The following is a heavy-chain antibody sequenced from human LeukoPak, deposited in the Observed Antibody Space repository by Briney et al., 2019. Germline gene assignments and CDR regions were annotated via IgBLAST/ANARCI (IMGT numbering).Heavy chain of an antibody. CDR3: ARVLARWFGDQSRGFDP. V-gene: IGHV1-2*02. CDR1: GYTFTGYY. Sequence: ASVKVSCKASGYTFTGYYMHWVRQAPGQGLEWMGWINPNSGGTNYAQKFQGRVTMTRDTSISTAYMELSRLRSDDTAVYYCARVLARWFGDQSRGFDPWGQGTLVTVSS. J-gene: IGHJ5*02. CDR2: INPNSGGT. D-gene: IGHD3-10*01.